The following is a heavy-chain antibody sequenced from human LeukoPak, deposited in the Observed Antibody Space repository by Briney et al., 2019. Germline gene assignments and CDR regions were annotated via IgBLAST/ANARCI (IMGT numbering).Heavy chain of an antibody. J-gene: IGHJ4*02. V-gene: IGHV4-34*01. D-gene: IGHD2-2*01. Sequence: SETLSLTCAVYGGSFSGYYRSWIRQPPGRGLEWIGEINHSGSTNYNPSLKSRVTISVDTSKNQFSLKLSSVTAADSAVYYCARGSTYYCSSTSRSYRGNYFDYWGQGTLVTVSS. CDR3: ARGSTYYCSSTSRSYRGNYFDY. CDR1: GGSFSGYY. CDR2: INHSGST.